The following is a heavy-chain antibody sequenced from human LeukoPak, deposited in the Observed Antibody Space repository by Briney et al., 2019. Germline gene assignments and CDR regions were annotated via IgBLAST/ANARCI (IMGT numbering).Heavy chain of an antibody. D-gene: IGHD3-22*01. V-gene: IGHV4-61*05. CDR1: GGSISSSSYY. Sequence: SETLSLTCTVSGGSISSSSYYWGWIRQPPGKGLEWIGYIYYSGSTNYNPSLKSRVTMSVDTSKNQFSLRLSSVTAADTAVYYCARDRYYYDTSGPPLDIWGQGTMVTVSS. J-gene: IGHJ3*02. CDR2: IYYSGST. CDR3: ARDRYYYDTSGPPLDI.